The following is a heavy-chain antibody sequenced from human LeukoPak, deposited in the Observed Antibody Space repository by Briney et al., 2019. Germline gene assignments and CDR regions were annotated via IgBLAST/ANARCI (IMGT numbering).Heavy chain of an antibody. Sequence: GGSLRLSCAASGFTFSPYPMNWVRQAPGKGLEWVSYISGPSDTIHYADSVKGRYTISRDNAKNSLYLQMNSLGAEDTAVYYCARDLGRDRYFDPWGQGTLVTVSS. J-gene: IGHJ5*02. CDR3: ARDLGRDRYFDP. V-gene: IGHV3-48*04. D-gene: IGHD5-24*01. CDR2: ISGPSDTI. CDR1: GFTFSPYP.